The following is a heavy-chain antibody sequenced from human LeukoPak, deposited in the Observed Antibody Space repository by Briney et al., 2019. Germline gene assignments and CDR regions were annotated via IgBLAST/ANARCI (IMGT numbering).Heavy chain of an antibody. CDR2: IYHSGST. V-gene: IGHV4-30-2*01. J-gene: IGHJ4*02. D-gene: IGHD5-18*01. Sequence: SETLSLTCAVSGGSISSGGYSWSWIRQPPGKGLEWIGCIYHSGSTYYNPSLKSRVTISVDRSKNQFSLKLSSVTAADTAVYYCASLYSYGYASRDYWGQGTLVTVSS. CDR3: ASLYSYGYASRDY. CDR1: GGSISSGGYS.